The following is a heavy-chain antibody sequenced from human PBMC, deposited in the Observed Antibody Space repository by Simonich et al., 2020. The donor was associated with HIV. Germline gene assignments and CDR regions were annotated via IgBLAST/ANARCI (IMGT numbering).Heavy chain of an antibody. D-gene: IGHD1-20*01. J-gene: IGHJ2*01. V-gene: IGHV4-34*01. CDR3: ARSPYKVGSFDL. CDR2: VNLGGST. CDR1: GGSFSGYY. Sequence: QVQLQQWGAGLLDPSETLSLTCSVYGGSFSGYYWSWIRSPPRTGLEWIGEVNLGGSTYYNPAHKSRVTISIDTTKNQFSLKLSSVTAADTAVYYCARSPYKVGSFDLWGRGTLVTVSS.